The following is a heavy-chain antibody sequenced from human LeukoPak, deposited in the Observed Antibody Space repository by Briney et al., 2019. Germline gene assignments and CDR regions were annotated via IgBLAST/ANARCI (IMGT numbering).Heavy chain of an antibody. V-gene: IGHV2-5*02. D-gene: IGHD1-1*01. J-gene: IGHJ5*02. CDR2: IYWDDDN. CDR1: GFSLSTSGVG. Sequence: SGPTLVNPTPALTLTCTFSGFSLSTSGVGVGWIRQPPGKALEWLAFIYWDDDNRYSPSLKSRLTITKDTSKNQVVLTMTNMDPVDTATYYCAHRRVDVRLERGWFDPWGQGTLVTVSS. CDR3: AHRRVDVRLERGWFDP.